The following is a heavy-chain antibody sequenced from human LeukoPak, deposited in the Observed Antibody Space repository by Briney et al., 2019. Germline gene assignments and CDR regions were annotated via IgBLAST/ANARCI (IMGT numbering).Heavy chain of an antibody. CDR2: MYYSGST. J-gene: IGHJ4*02. CDR3: ARSEITMVRGASYLFDY. V-gene: IGHV4-31*03. CDR1: GGSISSGGYY. D-gene: IGHD3-10*01. Sequence: SQTLSLTCTVSGGSISSGGYYWSWIRQHPGKGLEWIGYMYYSGSTYYNPSLKSRVTISVDTSKNQFSLKLSSVTAADTAVYYCARSEITMVRGASYLFDYWGQGTLVTVSS.